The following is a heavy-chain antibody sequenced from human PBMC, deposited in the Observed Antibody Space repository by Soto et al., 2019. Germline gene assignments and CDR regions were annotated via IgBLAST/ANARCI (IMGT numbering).Heavy chain of an antibody. D-gene: IGHD4-17*01. CDR1: GYTFTSYT. Sequence: ASVKVSCKAFGYTFTSYTMHWVRQAPGQRLEWMGWINAGNGNTKYSQKFQGRVTITRDTSASTAYMELSSLRSEDTTVYYCARAYGDSPFDAFDIWGQGTMVTVSS. CDR2: INAGNGNT. CDR3: ARAYGDSPFDAFDI. V-gene: IGHV1-3*01. J-gene: IGHJ3*02.